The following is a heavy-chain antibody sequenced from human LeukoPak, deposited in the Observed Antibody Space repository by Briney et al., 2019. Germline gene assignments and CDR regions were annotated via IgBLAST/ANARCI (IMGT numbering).Heavy chain of an antibody. CDR1: GFTFSTSA. V-gene: IGHV3-64D*06. D-gene: IGHD4/OR15-4a*01. CDR2: IRTSGHL. J-gene: IGHJ4*02. Sequence: PGRSLRPSRSASGFTFSTSAMQCARQPPGKGLEYVSSIRTSGHLYYVDSVKGRLTISTHNSQNTPCLQVRRLPDEHTGVYFCVKDRAYGDGLWGAPFDYWGEGTLVTVSS. CDR3: VKDRAYGDGLWGAPFDY.